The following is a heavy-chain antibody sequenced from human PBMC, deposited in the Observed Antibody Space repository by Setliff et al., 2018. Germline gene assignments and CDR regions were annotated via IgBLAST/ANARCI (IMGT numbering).Heavy chain of an antibody. CDR2: IRFDGSNK. Sequence: GGSLRLSCAASGFTFYNYGMHWARQAPGKGLEWVAVIRFDGSNKYYADSVKGRFTISRDNSKNTLYLQMNSLRAEDTAVYYCAKEGDYYGSGSRVFDYWGQGTLVTVSS. CDR3: AKEGDYYGSGSRVFDY. V-gene: IGHV3-30*02. CDR1: GFTFYNYG. D-gene: IGHD3-10*01. J-gene: IGHJ4*02.